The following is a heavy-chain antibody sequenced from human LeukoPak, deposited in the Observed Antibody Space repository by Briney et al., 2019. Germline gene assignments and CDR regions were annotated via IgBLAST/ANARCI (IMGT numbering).Heavy chain of an antibody. Sequence: PGGSLRLSCAASGFTFSSNAMNWDRQAPGKGLEWVSSISMSSTYIYYADSVKGRFTISRDNAKNSLYLQMDSLRDEDTAVYYCTRAPYSSGWYTVDFWGQGTLVTVSS. CDR2: ISMSSTYI. D-gene: IGHD6-19*01. CDR1: GFTFSSNA. J-gene: IGHJ4*02. V-gene: IGHV3-21*01. CDR3: TRAPYSSGWYTVDF.